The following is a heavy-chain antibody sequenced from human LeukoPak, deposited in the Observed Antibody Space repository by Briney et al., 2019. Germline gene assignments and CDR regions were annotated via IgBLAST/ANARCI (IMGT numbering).Heavy chain of an antibody. CDR2: INGDGSTT. V-gene: IGHV3-74*01. D-gene: IGHD3-9*01. J-gene: IGHJ4*02. CDR1: GFTFSSYW. Sequence: GGSLRLSCAASGFTFSSYWMHWVRQAPGKGLVWVSRINGDGSTTTYADSVTGRFTISRDNAKNTQYLQMNRLGAEDTAVYYCAKDRGHYDILTGYYIPVYFDYWGQGTLVTVSS. CDR3: AKDRGHYDILTGYYIPVYFDY.